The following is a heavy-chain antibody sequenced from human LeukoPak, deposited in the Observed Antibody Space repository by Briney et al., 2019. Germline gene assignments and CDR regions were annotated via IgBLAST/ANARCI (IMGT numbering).Heavy chain of an antibody. CDR2: ISYDGSNK. D-gene: IGHD2-8*01. J-gene: IGHJ3*02. CDR1: GFTFSSYG. CDR3: AKGDAQEAFDI. Sequence: GRSLRLSCAASGFTFSSYGMHWVRQAPGKGLEWVAVISYDGSNKYYADSVKGRFTISRDNSKNTLYLQMNSLRAEDTAVYYCAKGDAQEAFDIWGQGTMVTVSS. V-gene: IGHV3-30*18.